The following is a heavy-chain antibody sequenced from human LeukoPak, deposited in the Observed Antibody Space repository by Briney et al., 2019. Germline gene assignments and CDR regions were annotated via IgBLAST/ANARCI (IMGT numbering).Heavy chain of an antibody. CDR3: AGTIVHRGYDSWPFDY. Sequence: HSETLSLTCTVSGGSISSGGYYWSWIRQHPGKGLEWIGYIYYSGSTYYNPSLKSRVTISVDTSKNQFSLKLSSVTAADTAVYTWAGTIVHRGYDSWPFDYWGQGTLVTVSS. D-gene: IGHD5-12*01. CDR1: GGSISSGGYY. V-gene: IGHV4-31*03. CDR2: IYYSGST. J-gene: IGHJ4*02.